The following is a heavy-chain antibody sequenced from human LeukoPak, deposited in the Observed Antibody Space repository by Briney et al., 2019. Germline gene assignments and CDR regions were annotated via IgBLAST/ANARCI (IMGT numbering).Heavy chain of an antibody. CDR1: GFTFSDYY. Sequence: GGSLRLSCAASGFTFSDYYMSWVRQAPGKGLEWVSLIYSDGNTYYADSVKGRFTISRDNSKNTLYLQMNSLRAEDTAVYYCARDYPSFDYWGQGTLGTVSS. D-gene: IGHD3-16*02. CDR3: ARDYPSFDY. J-gene: IGHJ4*02. CDR2: IYSDGNT. V-gene: IGHV3-53*01.